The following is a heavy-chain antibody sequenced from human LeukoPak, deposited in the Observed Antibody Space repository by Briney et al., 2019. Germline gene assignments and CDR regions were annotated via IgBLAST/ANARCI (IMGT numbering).Heavy chain of an antibody. CDR2: INPNSGGT. J-gene: IGHJ4*02. CDR1: GYTFTGYY. CDR3: AREQRSGDFQLLKY. Sequence: ASVKVSCKASGYTFTGYYIHWVRQAPGQGLEWMGWINPNSGGTNYPQKFQGRVTVTRDTSISTAYMELRGLRSDDTALYYCAREQRSGDFQLLKYWGQGTLVTVCS. V-gene: IGHV1-2*02. D-gene: IGHD1-26*01.